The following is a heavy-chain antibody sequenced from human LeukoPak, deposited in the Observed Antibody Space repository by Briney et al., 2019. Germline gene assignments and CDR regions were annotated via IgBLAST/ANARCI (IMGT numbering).Heavy chain of an antibody. CDR2: IYYSGST. D-gene: IGHD3-3*01. CDR1: GGSISSYY. Sequence: SETLSLTCTVSGGSISSYYWSWIRQPPGKGLEWIGYIYYSGSTNYNPSLKSRVTISVDTSRNQFSLKLSSVTAADTAVYYCARQGSGYYLLYYFDYWGQGTLVTVSS. V-gene: IGHV4-59*08. CDR3: ARQGSGYYLLYYFDY. J-gene: IGHJ4*02.